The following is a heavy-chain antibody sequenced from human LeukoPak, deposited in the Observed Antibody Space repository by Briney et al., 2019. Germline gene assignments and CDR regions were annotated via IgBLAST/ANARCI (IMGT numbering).Heavy chain of an antibody. J-gene: IGHJ4*02. CDR2: ISAYNGNI. CDR3: ARDELDCSSGTCYPDDF. V-gene: IGHV1-18*01. Sequence: ASVKVSCKASGYTFSSYGISWVRRAPGQGLEWMGWISAYNGNIKYAQKFQGRVTMTTDTSTSTAYMELRSLRSDDTAMYFCARDELDCSSGTCYPDDFWGQGTLVTVSS. D-gene: IGHD2-15*01. CDR1: GYTFSSYG.